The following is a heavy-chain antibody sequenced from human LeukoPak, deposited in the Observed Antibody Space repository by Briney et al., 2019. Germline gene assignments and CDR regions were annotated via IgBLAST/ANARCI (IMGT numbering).Heavy chain of an antibody. CDR2: ISGSGGST. D-gene: IGHD3/OR15-3a*01. J-gene: IGHJ6*03. CDR1: RVTFSNYA. Sequence: GGSLRLSCAASRVTFSNYAMSWVRQAPGKGLEWVSAISGSGGSTYYADSVKGRFTISRDNSKNTLYLQMNSLRAEDTAVYYCAKDYGFWSGSDNYMDVWGKGTTVTVSS. CDR3: AKDYGFWSGSDNYMDV. V-gene: IGHV3-23*01.